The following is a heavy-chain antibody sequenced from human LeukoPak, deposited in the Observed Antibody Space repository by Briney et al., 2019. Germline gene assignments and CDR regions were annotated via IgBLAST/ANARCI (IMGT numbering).Heavy chain of an antibody. J-gene: IGHJ4*02. CDR3: ARGHSGGYGH. Sequence: PSETLSLTCTVSGGSISSSSYYWGWIRQPPGKGLEWIGRIYTSGSTNYNPSLKSRVTMSVDTSKNQFSLKLSSVTAADTAVYYCARGHSGGYGHWGQGTLVTVSS. V-gene: IGHV4-61*05. CDR1: GGSISSSSYY. CDR2: IYTSGST. D-gene: IGHD3-22*01.